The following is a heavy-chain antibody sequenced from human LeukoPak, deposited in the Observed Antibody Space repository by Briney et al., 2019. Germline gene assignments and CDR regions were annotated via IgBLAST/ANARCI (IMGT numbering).Heavy chain of an antibody. CDR3: ARIGGDNPYYYYYMDV. D-gene: IGHD2-21*02. CDR2: IYHSGST. V-gene: IGHV4-39*07. CDR1: GGSVSSSRYY. J-gene: IGHJ6*03. Sequence: SETLSLTCAVSGGSVSSSRYYWGWIRQPPGKGLEWIGEIYHSGSTNYNPSLKSRVTISVDKSKNQFSLKLSSVTAADTAVYYCARIGGDNPYYYYYMDVWGKGTTVTVSS.